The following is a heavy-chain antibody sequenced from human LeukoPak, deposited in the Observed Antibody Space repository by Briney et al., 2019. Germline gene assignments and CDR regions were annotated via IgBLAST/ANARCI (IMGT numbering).Heavy chain of an antibody. V-gene: IGHV3-21*04. CDR1: GFTFSSYS. J-gene: IGHJ4*02. Sequence: GGSLRLSCAASGFTFSSYSINWVRQAPGKGLEWVSSISGSSSYIHYADSVKGRFTISRDTSKNALYLQMNSLRVEDTAVYYCAKVGQNYDILTYYFDYWGQGTLVTVSS. CDR3: AKVGQNYDILTYYFDY. CDR2: ISGSSSYI. D-gene: IGHD3-9*01.